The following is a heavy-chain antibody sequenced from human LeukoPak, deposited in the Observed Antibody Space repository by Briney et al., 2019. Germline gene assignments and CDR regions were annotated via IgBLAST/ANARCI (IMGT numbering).Heavy chain of an antibody. V-gene: IGHV4-34*01. CDR2: INHSGST. D-gene: IGHD6-19*01. Sequence: SETLSLTCAVYGGSFSGYYWSWIRQPPGKGLEWIGEINHSGSTNYNPSLKSRVTISVDTSKNQFSLKLTSVTAADTAIYYCASASSDWYRGNFDYWGQGILVTVSS. CDR1: GGSFSGYY. J-gene: IGHJ4*02. CDR3: ASASSDWYRGNFDY.